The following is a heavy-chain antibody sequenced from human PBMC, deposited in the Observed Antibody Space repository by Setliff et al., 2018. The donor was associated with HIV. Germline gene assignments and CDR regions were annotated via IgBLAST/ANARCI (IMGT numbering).Heavy chain of an antibody. CDR1: GGSFSDYY. CDR3: ARVRLELRQYWFDS. CDR2: INHSGST. D-gene: IGHD1-7*01. V-gene: IGHV4-34*01. J-gene: IGHJ5*01. Sequence: SETLSLTCAVYGGSFSDYYWSWIRQPPGKGLEWIGEINHSGSTNYNPSLKRRVTISVDTSKNQFSLKLNSVTAADTAVYYCARVRLELRQYWFDSWGQGSPVTLL.